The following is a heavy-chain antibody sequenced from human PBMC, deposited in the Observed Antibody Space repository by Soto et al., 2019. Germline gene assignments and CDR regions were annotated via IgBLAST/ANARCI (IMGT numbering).Heavy chain of an antibody. Sequence: VSCKASGYTFTSYGISWVRQAPGQGLEWMGWISAYNGNTNYAQKLQGRVTMTTDTSTSTAYMELRSLRSDDTAVYYCARETPYSSSRIFDYWGQGTLVTVSS. CDR1: GYTFTSYG. D-gene: IGHD6-13*01. J-gene: IGHJ4*02. CDR2: ISAYNGNT. V-gene: IGHV1-18*01. CDR3: ARETPYSSSRIFDY.